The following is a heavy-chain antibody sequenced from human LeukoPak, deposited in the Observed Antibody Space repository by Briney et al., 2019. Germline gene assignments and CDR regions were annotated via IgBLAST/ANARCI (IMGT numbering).Heavy chain of an antibody. Sequence: PGGSLRLSCAASGFTFSNYWMHWVRQAPGKGLVWVSRINSDGSGTTYADSVRGRFTISRDNAKNSLYLQMNSLRAEDTAVYYCASHQSGYYYAAPYYFDYWGQGTLVTVSS. CDR2: INSDGSGT. CDR3: ASHQSGYYYAAPYYFDY. D-gene: IGHD3-22*01. J-gene: IGHJ4*02. V-gene: IGHV3-74*01. CDR1: GFTFSNYW.